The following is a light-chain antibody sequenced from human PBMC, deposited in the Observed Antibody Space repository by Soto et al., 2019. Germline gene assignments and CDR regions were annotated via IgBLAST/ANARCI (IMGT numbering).Light chain of an antibody. V-gene: IGKV3-20*01. CDR2: GAS. CDR1: QSVSSSY. Sequence: EIVLTQSPGTLSLSPGERATLSCRASQSVSSSYLAWYQQKPGQAPRLLIYGASSRATGIPDRFSGSGSGTDFTLPISSLEPDDFAVYYCHQYGSSPSYTFGQGTKLEIK. CDR3: HQYGSSPSYT. J-gene: IGKJ2*01.